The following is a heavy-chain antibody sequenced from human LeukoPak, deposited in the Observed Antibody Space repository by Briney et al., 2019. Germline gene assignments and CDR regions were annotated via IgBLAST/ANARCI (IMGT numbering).Heavy chain of an antibody. Sequence: GGSLRLSCAASGFTFSSHRMHWVRQAPGKGLVWVSRINSDGRSTSYADSVKGRFTISRDNAKNTLYLQMNSLRAEDTAAYYCVRERGRQDAFDIWGQGTMVTVSS. J-gene: IGHJ3*02. CDR3: VRERGRQDAFDI. V-gene: IGHV3-74*01. D-gene: IGHD3-16*01. CDR2: INSDGRST. CDR1: GFTFSSHR.